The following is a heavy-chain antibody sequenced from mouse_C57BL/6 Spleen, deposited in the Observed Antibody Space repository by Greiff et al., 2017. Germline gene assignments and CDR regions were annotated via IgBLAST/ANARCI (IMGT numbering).Heavy chain of an antibody. CDR3: ARSPPFYAMDY. Sequence: QVQLQQSGAELVRPGASVKLSCKASGYTFTDYYINWVKQRPGQGLEWIARIYPGSGNTYYNEKFKGKATLTAEKSSSTAYMQLSSLTSEDSAVYFCARSPPFYAMDYWGQGTSVTVSS. CDR1: GYTFTDYY. J-gene: IGHJ4*01. CDR2: IYPGSGNT. V-gene: IGHV1-76*01.